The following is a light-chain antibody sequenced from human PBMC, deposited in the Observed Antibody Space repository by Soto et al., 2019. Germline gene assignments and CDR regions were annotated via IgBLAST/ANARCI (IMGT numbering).Light chain of an antibody. V-gene: IGLV2-14*01. CDR2: EVT. Sequence: QSALTQPASVSGSPGQSITISCTGTSSDVGDYHYVSWYQQHPGKVPKLIIYEVTKRPSGVTSRFSGSKSENTASLTISGLQEEDEAYYYCSYYSATISRVFGSGTKLTVL. CDR3: SYYSATISRV. J-gene: IGLJ1*01. CDR1: SSDVGDYHY.